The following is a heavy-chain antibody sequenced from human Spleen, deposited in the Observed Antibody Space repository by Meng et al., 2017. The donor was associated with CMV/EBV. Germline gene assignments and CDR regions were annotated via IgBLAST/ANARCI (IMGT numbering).Heavy chain of an antibody. D-gene: IGHD3-3*01. CDR1: GVSLSAYY. Sequence: SETLSLTCGVYGVSLSAYYWTWIRQPPGKGLEWIGEINHSGSTNYNPSLKSRVTISVDTSKNQFSLKLSSATAADTAVYYCARAGLRFLEWSRGWFDPWGQGTLVTVSS. J-gene: IGHJ5*02. CDR3: ARAGLRFLEWSRGWFDP. V-gene: IGHV4-34*01. CDR2: INHSGST.